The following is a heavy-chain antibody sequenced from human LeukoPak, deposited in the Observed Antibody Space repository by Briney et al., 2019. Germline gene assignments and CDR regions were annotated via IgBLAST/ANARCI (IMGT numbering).Heavy chain of an antibody. J-gene: IGHJ6*02. CDR2: ITSSSTI. Sequence: SGGSLRLSCAASGFTLSSYSMNWVRQAPGKGLEWVSYITSSSTIYYVDSVKGRFTISRDNAKNSLYLQMNSLRAEDTAVYYCARLRGYGYHYSGMDVWGQGTTVTVSS. D-gene: IGHD3-16*01. CDR3: ARLRGYGYHYSGMDV. CDR1: GFTLSSYS. V-gene: IGHV3-48*04.